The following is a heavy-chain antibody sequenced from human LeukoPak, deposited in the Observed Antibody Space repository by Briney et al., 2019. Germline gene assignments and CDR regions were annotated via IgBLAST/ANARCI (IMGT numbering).Heavy chain of an antibody. J-gene: IGHJ4*02. Sequence: SETLSLTCTVSGGSISSYYWSWIRQPPEKGLEWIGYIYYSGSTNYNPSLKSRVTISVDTSKNQFSLKLSSVTAADTAVYYCARHGWERGYDYWAREPWSPSPQ. CDR2: IYYSGST. CDR1: GGSISSYY. D-gene: IGHD1-26*01. CDR3: ARHGWERGYDY. V-gene: IGHV4-59*08.